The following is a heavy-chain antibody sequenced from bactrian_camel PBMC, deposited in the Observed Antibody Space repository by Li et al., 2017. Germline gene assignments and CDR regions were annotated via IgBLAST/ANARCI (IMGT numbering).Heavy chain of an antibody. V-gene: IGHV3S6*01. CDR3: ATARGFRDPPRTRDFKS. CDR1: EFTFTFSNNW. D-gene: IGHD1*01. J-gene: IGHJ6*01. CDR2: IYGDGRRI. Sequence: QLVESGEGLVQPGGSLRLTCAASEFTFTFSNNWMHWVRQAPGKGLEWVSSIYGDGRRIYYADSVRGRFAISRDNPKKKIVYLQMDNLKPEDTSIYYCATARGFRDPPRTRDFKSWGQGTQVTVS.